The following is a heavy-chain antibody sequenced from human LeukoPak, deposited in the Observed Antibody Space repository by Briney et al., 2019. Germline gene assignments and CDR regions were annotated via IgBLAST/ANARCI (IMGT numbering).Heavy chain of an antibody. D-gene: IGHD5-12*01. CDR1: GFTFSSYG. Sequence: GGSLRLSCAASGFTFSSYGMHWVRQAPGKGLEWVAFIRYDGSNKYYADSVKGRFTISRDDSKNTLYLQMKSLRAEDTAVYYCAKGGGYEAQYYYYYLDVWGKGTTVTISS. J-gene: IGHJ6*03. CDR3: AKGGGYEAQYYYYYLDV. V-gene: IGHV3-30*02. CDR2: IRYDGSNK.